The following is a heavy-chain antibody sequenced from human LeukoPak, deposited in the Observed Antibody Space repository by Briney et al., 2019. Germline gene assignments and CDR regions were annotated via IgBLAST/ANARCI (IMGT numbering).Heavy chain of an antibody. CDR2: FDPEDGET. CDR1: GYTLTELS. D-gene: IGHD3-22*01. Sequence: ASVKVSCKVSGYTLTELSMHWVRQAPGKGLEWMGGFDPEDGETIYAQKFQDRVTMTSDTSTSTVYMELNSLRSEDTAVYYCARLIGDYYDNSRSSYWHGHLDYWGQGALVTVSS. J-gene: IGHJ4*02. CDR3: ARLIGDYYDNSRSSYWHGHLDY. V-gene: IGHV1-24*01.